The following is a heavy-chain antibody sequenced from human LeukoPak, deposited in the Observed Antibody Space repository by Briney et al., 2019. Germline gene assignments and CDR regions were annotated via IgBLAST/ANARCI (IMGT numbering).Heavy chain of an antibody. V-gene: IGHV4-30-2*01. CDR1: GGSISSGGYY. Sequence: PSETLSLTCTVSGGSISSGGYYWSWIRQPPGKGLEWIGYIYHSGSTYYNPSLKSRVTIPVDRSKNQFSLKLSSVTAADTAVYYCARGQKDGSGSYYNAWGQGTLVTVSS. D-gene: IGHD3-10*01. CDR3: ARGQKDGSGSYYNA. CDR2: IYHSGST. J-gene: IGHJ5*02.